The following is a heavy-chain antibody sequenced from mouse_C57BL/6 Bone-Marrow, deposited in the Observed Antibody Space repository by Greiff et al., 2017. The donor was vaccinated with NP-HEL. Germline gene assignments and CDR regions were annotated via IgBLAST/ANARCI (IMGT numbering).Heavy chain of an antibody. CDR2: ISSGGSYT. V-gene: IGHV5-6*02. J-gene: IGHJ2*01. Sequence: EVKLVESGGDLVKPGGSLKLSCAASGFTFSSYGMSWVRQTPDKRLEWVATISSGGSYTYYPDSVKGRFTISRDTAKNTLYQQMSSLKSENTSMYYCAIRWYYFDDWGQGTTLTVSS. CDR3: AIRWYYFDD. CDR1: GFTFSSYG.